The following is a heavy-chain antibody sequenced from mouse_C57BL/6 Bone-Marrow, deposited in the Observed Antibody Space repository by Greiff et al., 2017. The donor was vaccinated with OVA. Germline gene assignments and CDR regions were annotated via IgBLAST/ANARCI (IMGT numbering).Heavy chain of an antibody. CDR1: GFTFSSYG. CDR3: ARHSPDPEGFDY. J-gene: IGHJ2*01. CDR2: ISSGGSYT. Sequence: EVQLQESGGDLVKPGGSLKLSCAASGFTFSSYGMSWVRQTPDKRLEWVATISSGGSYTYYPDSVKGRFTISRDNAKNTLYLQMSSLKSEDTAMYYCARHSPDPEGFDYWGRGTTLTVSS. V-gene: IGHV5-6*01.